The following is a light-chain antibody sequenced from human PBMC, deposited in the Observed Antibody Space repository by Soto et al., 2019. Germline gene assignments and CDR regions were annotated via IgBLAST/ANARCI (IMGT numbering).Light chain of an antibody. Sequence: EIVLTQSPATLSLSPGERATLSCRASQNVNSYLAWYQQKPGQAPRLLIYDASNRATGIPARFSGSGSGTDFTLSISSLEPEDFAVYYCQLRLEWPPITFGPGTKVDIK. CDR3: QLRLEWPPIT. J-gene: IGKJ3*01. V-gene: IGKV3-11*01. CDR1: QNVNSY. CDR2: DAS.